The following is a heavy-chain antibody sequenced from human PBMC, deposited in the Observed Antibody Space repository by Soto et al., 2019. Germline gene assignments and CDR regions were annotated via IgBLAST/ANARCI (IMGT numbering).Heavy chain of an antibody. CDR2: INAGNGNT. D-gene: IGHD3-10*01. V-gene: IGHV1-3*01. CDR1: GYTFTSYA. Sequence: ASVKVSCKASGYTFTSYAMHWVRQAPGQRLEWMGWINAGNGNTKYSQKFQGRVTITRDTSASTAYMELSSLRSEDTAAYYCARYGLRGVVDVWGQGTTVTVSS. CDR3: ARYGLRGVVDV. J-gene: IGHJ6*02.